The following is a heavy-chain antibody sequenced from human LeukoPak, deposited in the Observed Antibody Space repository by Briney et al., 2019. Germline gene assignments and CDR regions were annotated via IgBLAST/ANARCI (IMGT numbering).Heavy chain of an antibody. V-gene: IGHV4-34*01. CDR3: ASGNIVVVPAAIMSWFDP. D-gene: IGHD2-2*01. Sequence: SETLSLTCAVYGGSFSGYYWSWIRQPPGKGLEWIGEINHSGSTNYNPSLKSRVTISVDTSKNQFSLKLSSVTAADTAVYYCASGNIVVVPAAIMSWFDPWGQGTLVTVSS. CDR1: GGSFSGYY. J-gene: IGHJ5*02. CDR2: INHSGST.